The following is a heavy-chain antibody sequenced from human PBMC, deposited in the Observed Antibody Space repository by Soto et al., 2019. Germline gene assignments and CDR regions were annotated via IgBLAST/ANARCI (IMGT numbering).Heavy chain of an antibody. V-gene: IGHV1-69*01. Sequence: QVQLVQSGAEVKKPGSPVKVSCKASGGTFSSYAISWVRQAPGQGLEWMGGIIPIFGTANYAQKFQGRVTITADESTSTAYMELSSLRSEDTAVYYCARVGRTYYYDSSGSYYFDYWGQGTLVTVSA. CDR3: ARVGRTYYYDSSGSYYFDY. CDR2: IIPIFGTA. J-gene: IGHJ4*02. CDR1: GGTFSSYA. D-gene: IGHD3-22*01.